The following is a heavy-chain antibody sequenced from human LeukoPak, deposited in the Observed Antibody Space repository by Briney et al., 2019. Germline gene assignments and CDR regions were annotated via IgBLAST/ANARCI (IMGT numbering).Heavy chain of an antibody. J-gene: IGHJ5*02. CDR1: QYTVTAYY. D-gene: IGHD2-21*02. CDR2: INPNRGST. V-gene: IGHV1-2*02. CDR3: VRDQRGAYCGGACYSWFDP. Sequence: GASVKASCKASQYTVTAYYMNSLRQSPGQEPEWMGWINPNRGSTNYAQKFQRRVTMTRYTSISTAYRYLSRIGSAERAVYYCVRDQRGAYCGGACYSWFDPWGQGTLVTVSS.